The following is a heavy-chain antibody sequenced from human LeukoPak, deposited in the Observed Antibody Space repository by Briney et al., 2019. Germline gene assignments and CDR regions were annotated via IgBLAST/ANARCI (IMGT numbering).Heavy chain of an antibody. CDR1: EFTFNNYT. CDR2: INNSSRYI. D-gene: IGHD6-19*01. J-gene: IGHJ3*02. V-gene: IGHV3-21*01. CDR3: ARGMSSGRYAVDI. Sequence: GGSLRLSCAPSEFTFNNYTLNWVRQVPGKGLEWVSSINNSSRYISYADSVNGRFTISRDNAKNPLYLQMNSLRAEDTAMYYCARGMSSGRYAVDIWGQGTMVTVSS.